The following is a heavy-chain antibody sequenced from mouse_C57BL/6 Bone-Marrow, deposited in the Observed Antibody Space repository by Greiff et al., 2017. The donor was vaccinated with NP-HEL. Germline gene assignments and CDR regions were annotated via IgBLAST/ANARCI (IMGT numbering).Heavy chain of an antibody. CDR1: GFTFSSYG. V-gene: IGHV5-6*01. CDR3: ARLRLLLFAY. Sequence: EVKVVESGGDLVKPGGSLKLSCAASGFTFSSYGMSWVRQTPDKRLEWVATISSGGSYTYYPDSVKGRFTISRDNAKNTLYLQMSRLKSEDTAMYYCARLRLLLFAYWGQGTLVTVSA. J-gene: IGHJ3*01. CDR2: ISSGGSYT. D-gene: IGHD2-3*01.